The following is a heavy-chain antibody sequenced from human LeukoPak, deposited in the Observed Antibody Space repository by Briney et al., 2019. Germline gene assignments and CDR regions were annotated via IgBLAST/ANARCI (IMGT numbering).Heavy chain of an antibody. Sequence: GASVKVSCKASGYTFTGYYMHWVRLAPGQGLEWMGWINPNSGGTNYAQKFQGRVTMTRDTSISTAYMELSRLRSDDTAVYYCARDRRFLEWSVCSYWGQGTLVTVSS. CDR3: ARDRRFLEWSVCSY. CDR1: GYTFTGYY. CDR2: INPNSGGT. J-gene: IGHJ4*02. V-gene: IGHV1-2*02. D-gene: IGHD3-3*01.